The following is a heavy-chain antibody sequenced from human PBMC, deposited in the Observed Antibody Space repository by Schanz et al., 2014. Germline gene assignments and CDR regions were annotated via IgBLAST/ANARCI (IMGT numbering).Heavy chain of an antibody. V-gene: IGHV3-30*04. CDR1: GFTFSSYA. CDR2: ISYDGSNK. J-gene: IGHJ4*02. CDR3: ARDDSPSTKPFDS. D-gene: IGHD2-21*01. Sequence: QVQLVESGGGVVQPGRSLRLSCAASGFTFSSYAMHWVRQAPGKGLEWVAVISYDGSNKYYADSVKGRFTISRDNAKNSLSLQMKNLRAEDTAVYYCARDDSPSTKPFDSWGQGTLVSVSS.